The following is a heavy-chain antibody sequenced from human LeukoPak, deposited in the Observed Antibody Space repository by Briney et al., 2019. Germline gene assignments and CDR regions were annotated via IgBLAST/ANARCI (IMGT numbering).Heavy chain of an antibody. V-gene: IGHV3-72*01. CDR1: GFTFSDLH. Sequence: GGSLRLSSAASGFTFSDLHIDWVRQAPGKGLEWVGRIRNKATSYTTEYAASVKGRFTISRDDSKNSVYLQMNNLQTEDTAVYYCAGGSRGYFDYWGQGTLVTVSS. CDR3: AGGSRGYFDY. D-gene: IGHD5-12*01. CDR2: IRNKATSYTT. J-gene: IGHJ4*02.